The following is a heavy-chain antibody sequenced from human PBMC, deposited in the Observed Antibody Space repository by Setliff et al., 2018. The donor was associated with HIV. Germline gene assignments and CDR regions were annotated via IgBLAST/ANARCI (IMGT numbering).Heavy chain of an antibody. CDR1: GYTFTDYT. Sequence: ASVKVSCKASGYTFTDYTIHWVRQAPGQRLEWMGWINAGNGNTKYSQKFQGRVSITRDTSTSTAYMELRSLRSGDTAVYYCARDDVGYCSGGSCYHLFDTFDIWGQGTVVTVSS. D-gene: IGHD2-15*01. CDR2: INAGNGNT. V-gene: IGHV1-3*01. CDR3: ARDDVGYCSGGSCYHLFDTFDI. J-gene: IGHJ3*02.